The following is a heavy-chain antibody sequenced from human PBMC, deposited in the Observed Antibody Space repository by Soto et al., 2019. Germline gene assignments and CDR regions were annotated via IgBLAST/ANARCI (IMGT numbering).Heavy chain of an antibody. CDR3: AKGVRVKTGVFGF. J-gene: IGHJ4*02. Sequence: QVHLVQSGAEVKRPGSSVRVSCRASGGTFYTYAFTWVRQAPGQGLEWMGGITPMIGTTKYAQKFHGRVTLSADEFASTAYMELSKLGSDGPGGYYCAKGVRVKTGVFGFWGQGTLITVPS. D-gene: IGHD2-8*01. CDR1: GGTFYTYA. CDR2: ITPMIGTT. V-gene: IGHV1-69*01.